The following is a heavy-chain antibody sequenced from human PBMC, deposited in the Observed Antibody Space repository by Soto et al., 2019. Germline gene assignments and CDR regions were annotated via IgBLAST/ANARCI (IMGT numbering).Heavy chain of an antibody. D-gene: IGHD3-9*01. Sequence: QLQLQESGSGLVKASQTLSLTCAVSGGSISSGGYSWSWIRLPPGKVLEWIGNINHGGSTYYNPYLKGGVSSSIDKSRNQSYLRLSSVAGADTAVLFWARTQWESDILTVRLGGAFDIWGLGIMVAVSS. CDR3: ARTQWESDILTVRLGGAFDI. J-gene: IGHJ3*02. V-gene: IGHV4-30-2*01. CDR2: INHGGST. CDR1: GGSISSGGYS.